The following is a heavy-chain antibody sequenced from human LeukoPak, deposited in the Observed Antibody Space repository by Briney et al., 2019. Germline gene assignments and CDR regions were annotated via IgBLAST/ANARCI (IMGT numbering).Heavy chain of an antibody. CDR2: ISGSSRYI. J-gene: IGHJ4*02. D-gene: IGHD3-22*01. CDR1: GIPFSNYT. CDR3: ARVNSALVVSSEGSWAGSLGFDH. Sequence: GGSLRLSCAASGIPFSNYTLTWVRQAPGKGRVWVSPISGSSRYIHYSDSVRGRFPISRDNAKNSVYLQMDSLTAGDTAVYYCARVNSALVVSSEGSWAGSLGFDHWGQGILVIVSS. V-gene: IGHV3-21*06.